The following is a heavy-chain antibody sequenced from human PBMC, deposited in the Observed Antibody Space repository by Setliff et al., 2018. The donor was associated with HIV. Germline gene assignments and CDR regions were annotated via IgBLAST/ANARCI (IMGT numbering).Heavy chain of an antibody. Sequence: KASETLSLTCAVSGYSISSGYYWGWIRQPPGKGLEWIGSIYHSGSTYYNPSLKSRVTISVDTSKNQFSLKLSSVTAADTAVYYCARHPDTAMVTYWGQGTLVTVSS. CDR2: IYHSGST. CDR1: GYSISSGYY. V-gene: IGHV4-38-2*01. CDR3: ARHPDTAMVTY. J-gene: IGHJ4*02. D-gene: IGHD5-18*01.